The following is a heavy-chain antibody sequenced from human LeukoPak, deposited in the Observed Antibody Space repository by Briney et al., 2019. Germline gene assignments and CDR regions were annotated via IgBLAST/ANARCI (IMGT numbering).Heavy chain of an antibody. J-gene: IGHJ4*02. CDR2: IYYSGST. CDR1: GGSISSGDYY. CDR3: ARDLLNEGNHLDY. D-gene: IGHD4-23*01. Sequence: PSETLSLTCAVSGGSISSGDYYWSWIRQPPGKGLEWIGYIYYSGSTYYNPSLKSRVTISVDTSKNQFSLKLSSVTAADTAVYYCARDLLNEGNHLDYWGQGTLVTVSS. V-gene: IGHV4-30-4*01.